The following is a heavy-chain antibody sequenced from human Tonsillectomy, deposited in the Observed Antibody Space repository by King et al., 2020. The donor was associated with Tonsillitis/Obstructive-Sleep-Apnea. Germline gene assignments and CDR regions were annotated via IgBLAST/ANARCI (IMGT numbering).Heavy chain of an antibody. D-gene: IGHD3-3*01. V-gene: IGHV7-4-1*02. CDR1: GYTFTSYA. J-gene: IGHJ6*03. Sequence: QLVQSGSELKKPGASVKVSCKASGYTFTSYAMNWVRQAPGQGLEWMGWINTNTGNPTFAQSFTGRFVFSLDSSVSTAYLQISSLKAEDTAVYYWAIVIELRVLVWLPGPGYMDVWGKGTTVTVSS. CDR3: AIVIELRVLVWLPGPGYMDV. CDR2: INTNTGNP.